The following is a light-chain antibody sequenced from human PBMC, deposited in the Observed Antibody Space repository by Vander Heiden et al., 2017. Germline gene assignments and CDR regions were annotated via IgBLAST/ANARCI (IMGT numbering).Light chain of an antibody. Sequence: QSSLPHPAPVPGSPGQSIPIPCTGASSAVGSYNLVSWYQQHPGKAPNLMIYEVSKRPSGVSKRFAGSKCGNTASLTIAGLQAEDEADYYCCSDAGSSTVVVFGGGTKLTVL. V-gene: IGLV2-23*02. J-gene: IGLJ2*01. CDR2: EVS. CDR1: SSAVGSYNL. CDR3: CSDAGSSTVVV.